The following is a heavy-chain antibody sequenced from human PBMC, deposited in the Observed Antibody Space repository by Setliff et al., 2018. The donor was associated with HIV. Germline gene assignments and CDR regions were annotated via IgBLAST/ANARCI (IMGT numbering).Heavy chain of an antibody. J-gene: IGHJ4*02. CDR3: VRDTTSGWMLTS. CDR1: GFSFSSFG. V-gene: IGHV3-48*04. D-gene: IGHD6-25*01. Sequence: PSETLSLSCAASGFSFSSFGMNWVRQAPGKGLEWISYISLDTRPIYYADSVRGRFTVSRDNAGASLFLQMNSLRAEDTAIYYCVRDTTSGWMLTSWGQGTLVTVSS. CDR2: ISLDTRPI.